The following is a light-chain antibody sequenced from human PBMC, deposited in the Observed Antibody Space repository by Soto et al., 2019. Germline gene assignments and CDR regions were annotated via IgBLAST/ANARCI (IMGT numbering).Light chain of an antibody. CDR2: DAS. CDR3: QQYDNPPIT. CDR1: QDISNY. J-gene: IGKJ5*01. V-gene: IGKV1-33*01. Sequence: DIPMTQSPSSLSASVGDRVTITCQASQDISNYLNWYQQKPGKAPKLLIYDASNLETGVPSRFSGSGSGTDFTFTISSLQPEDIATYYCQQYDNPPITFCQGTRLEIK.